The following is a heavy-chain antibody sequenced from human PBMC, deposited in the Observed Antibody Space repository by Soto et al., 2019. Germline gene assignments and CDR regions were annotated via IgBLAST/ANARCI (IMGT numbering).Heavy chain of an antibody. CDR1: GGSISTTSYY. CDR2: FYYSGST. V-gene: IGHV4-39*01. Sequence: QLQLQESGPGLVKPSETLSLTCTVSGGSISTTSYYWAWIRQPPGKGLEWIGSFYYSGSTYYNPSHKSRVTISVDTSENQFSLKLSSVTAADTAVYYCARQVVDGTVAGSGSFDYWGQGTVVTVSS. D-gene: IGHD3-10*01. J-gene: IGHJ4*02. CDR3: ARQVVDGTVAGSGSFDY.